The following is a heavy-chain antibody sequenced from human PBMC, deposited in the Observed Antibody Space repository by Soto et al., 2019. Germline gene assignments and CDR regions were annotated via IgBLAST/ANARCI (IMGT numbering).Heavy chain of an antibody. J-gene: IGHJ5*02. D-gene: IGHD6-13*01. CDR3: ARDSRTLTYSSSWYNWFDP. V-gene: IGHV4-31*03. CDR2: IYYSGST. CDR1: GGSISSGGYY. Sequence: KPSETLSLTCTVSGGSISSGGYYWSWIRQHPGKGLEWIGYIYYSGSTYYNPSLKSRVTISVDTSKNQFSLKLSSVTAADTAVYYCARDSRTLTYSSSWYNWFDPWGQGTLVTVSS.